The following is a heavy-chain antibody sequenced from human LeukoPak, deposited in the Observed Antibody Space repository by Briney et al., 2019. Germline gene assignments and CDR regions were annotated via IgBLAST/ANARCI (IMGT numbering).Heavy chain of an antibody. D-gene: IGHD3-10*01. CDR2: ISYSGTT. J-gene: IGHJ4*02. CDR1: GGSFSSNSYS. Sequence: SATLTLTCTASGGSFSSNSYSWAWNRHPPGNGLEWLGTISYSGTTYYNPSFNRRVTISVDTSKNQFSLRLSSVTAADTAVYYCARRANYYDSRSSLFDFWGQGTLVIVSS. CDR3: ARRANYYDSRSSLFDF. V-gene: IGHV4-39*01.